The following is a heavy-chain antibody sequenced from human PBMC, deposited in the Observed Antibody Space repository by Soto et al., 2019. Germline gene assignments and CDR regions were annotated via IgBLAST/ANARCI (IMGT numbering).Heavy chain of an antibody. D-gene: IGHD3-10*01. CDR3: ARDRSYGEVNGDDAFDI. CDR2: ISAYNGNT. J-gene: IGHJ3*02. V-gene: IGHV1-18*01. CDR1: GYTFTSYG. Sequence: QVQLVQSGAEVKKPGASVKVSCKASGYTFTSYGISWVRQAPGQGLEWMGWISAYNGNTNYAQKLQGRVTMTTDTSTSTAYMELRSLRSDDTAVYYCARDRSYGEVNGDDAFDIWGQATMVTVSS.